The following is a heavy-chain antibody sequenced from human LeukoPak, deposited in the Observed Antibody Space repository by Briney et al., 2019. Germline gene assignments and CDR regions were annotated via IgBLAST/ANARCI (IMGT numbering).Heavy chain of an antibody. D-gene: IGHD3-10*01. J-gene: IGHJ6*03. CDR1: GYTFTSYD. V-gene: IGHV1-8*01. Sequence: GASVKVSCKASGYTFTSYDINWVRQATGQGLEWMGWMNPNRGNTGYAQKFQGRVTMTRNTSISTAYMELSSLRSEDTAVYYSAIRYGSGEKYYYYYYMDVWGKGTTVTVSS. CDR3: AIRYGSGEKYYYYYYMDV. CDR2: MNPNRGNT.